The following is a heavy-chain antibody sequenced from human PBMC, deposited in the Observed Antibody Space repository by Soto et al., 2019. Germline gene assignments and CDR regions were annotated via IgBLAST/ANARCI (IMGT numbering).Heavy chain of an antibody. J-gene: IGHJ6*03. CDR3: ARGGQQLDIEYYYYYYMDV. Sequence: ASVKVSCKASGYTFTSYDINWVRQATGQGLEWMGWMNPNSGNTGYAQKFQGRVTMTRNTSISTAYMELSSLRAEDTAVYYCARGGQQLDIEYYYYYYMDVWGKGTTVTVSS. D-gene: IGHD6-13*01. CDR1: GYTFTSYD. CDR2: MNPNSGNT. V-gene: IGHV1-8*01.